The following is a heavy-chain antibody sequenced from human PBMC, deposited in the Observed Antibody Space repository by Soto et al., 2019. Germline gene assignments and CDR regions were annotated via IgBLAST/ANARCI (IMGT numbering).Heavy chain of an antibody. J-gene: IGHJ3*02. Sequence: APVKVSCXASGYTFTSYGISWVRQAPGQGLEWMGWISAYNGNTNYAQKLQGRVTMTTDTSTSTAYMELRSLRSDDTAVYYCARAFYYYDSSGYYPNAFDIWGQGTMVTVSS. CDR2: ISAYNGNT. CDR1: GYTFTSYG. V-gene: IGHV1-18*01. D-gene: IGHD3-22*01. CDR3: ARAFYYYDSSGYYPNAFDI.